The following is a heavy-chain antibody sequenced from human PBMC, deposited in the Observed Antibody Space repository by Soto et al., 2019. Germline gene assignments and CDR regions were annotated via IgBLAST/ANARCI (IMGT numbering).Heavy chain of an antibody. J-gene: IGHJ5*02. CDR3: AREVGSSWHNWFDP. Sequence: PSETLSLTCTVSGGSISSYYWSWIRQPPGKGLEWIGYIYYSGRTNYNPSLKSRVTLSVDTSKNQCSLKLSSVPAADTAVYYCAREVGSSWHNWFDPWGQGTLVTVSS. CDR2: IYYSGRT. D-gene: IGHD6-13*01. CDR1: GGSISSYY. V-gene: IGHV4-59*01.